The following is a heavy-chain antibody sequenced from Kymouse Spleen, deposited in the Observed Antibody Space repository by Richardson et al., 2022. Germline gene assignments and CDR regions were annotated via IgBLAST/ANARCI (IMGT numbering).Heavy chain of an antibody. Sequence: QVQLVESGGGVVQPGRSLRLSCAASGFTFSSYGMHWVRQAPGKGLEWVAVISYDGSNKYYADSVKGRFTISRDNSKNTLYLQMNSLRAEDTAVYYCAKDRAARRWYYYYGMDVWGQGTTVTVSS. D-gene: IGHD6-6*01. J-gene: IGHJ6*02. V-gene: IGHV3-30*18. CDR1: GFTFSSYG. CDR3: AKDRAARRWYYYYGMDV. CDR2: ISYDGSNK.